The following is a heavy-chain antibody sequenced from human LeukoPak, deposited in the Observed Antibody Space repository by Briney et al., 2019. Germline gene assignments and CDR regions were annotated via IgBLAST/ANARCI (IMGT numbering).Heavy chain of an antibody. J-gene: IGHJ5*02. CDR3: ARLIEDSSSANWFDP. D-gene: IGHD6-6*01. CDR2: IYYSGST. V-gene: IGHV4-39*07. CDR1: GGSISSSDSY. Sequence: SETLSLTCTVSGGSISSSDSYWGWIRQPPGKGLEWIGSIYYSGSTYYNPSLKSRVTISVDTSKNQFSLKLSSVTAADTAVYYCARLIEDSSSANWFDPWGQGTLVTVSS.